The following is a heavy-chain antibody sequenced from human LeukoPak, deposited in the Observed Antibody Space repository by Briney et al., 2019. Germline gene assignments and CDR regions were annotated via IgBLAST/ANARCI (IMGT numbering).Heavy chain of an antibody. V-gene: IGHV4-39*01. Sequence: SETLSLTCTVSGGSISSSSYYWGWIRQPPGKGLEWIGSIYYSGSTYYNPSLKSRVTISVDTSKNQFSLKLSSVTAADTAVYYCARHRTRRWLQSTSYYYYMDVWGKGTTVTVSS. CDR3: ARHRTRRWLQSTSYYYYMDV. D-gene: IGHD5-24*01. CDR2: IYYSGST. CDR1: GGSISSSSYY. J-gene: IGHJ6*03.